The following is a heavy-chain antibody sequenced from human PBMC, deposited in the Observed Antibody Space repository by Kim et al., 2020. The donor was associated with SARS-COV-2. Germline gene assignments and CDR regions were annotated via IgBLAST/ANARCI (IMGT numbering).Heavy chain of an antibody. D-gene: IGHD3-10*01. CDR3: ARRLWFGEIHWFDP. J-gene: IGHJ5*02. V-gene: IGHV5-51*01. Sequence: SPSFQGQVTISADKSISTAYLQWSSLKASDTAMYYCARRLWFGEIHWFDPWGQGTLVTVSS.